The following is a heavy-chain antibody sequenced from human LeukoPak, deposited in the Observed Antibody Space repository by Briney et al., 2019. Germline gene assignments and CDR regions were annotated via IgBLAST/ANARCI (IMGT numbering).Heavy chain of an antibody. Sequence: PGGSLRLSCVASGFTFSSYEMNWVRQAPGKGLEWVSYISSSGSTIYYADSVKGRFTISRDNAKNSLYLQMNSLRAEDTAVYYCAREDSDGYNLNYWGQGTLVTVSS. CDR2: ISSSGSTI. J-gene: IGHJ4*02. V-gene: IGHV3-48*03. CDR1: GFTFSSYE. CDR3: AREDSDGYNLNY. D-gene: IGHD5-24*01.